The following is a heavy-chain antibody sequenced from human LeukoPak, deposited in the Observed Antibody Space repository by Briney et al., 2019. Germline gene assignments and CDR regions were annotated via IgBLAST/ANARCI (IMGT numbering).Heavy chain of an antibody. CDR3: AKRGVVIRVILVGFHKEAYYFDS. V-gene: IGHV3-23*01. D-gene: IGHD3-22*01. J-gene: IGHJ4*02. Sequence: QSGGSLRLSCAVSGITLSNYGMSWVRQAPGKGLEWVAGISDRGGRTNYADSVKGRFTISRDNPKNTLYLQMNSLRAEDTAVYFCAKRGVVIRVILVGFHKEAYYFDSWGQGALVTVSS. CDR1: GITLSNYG. CDR2: ISDRGGRT.